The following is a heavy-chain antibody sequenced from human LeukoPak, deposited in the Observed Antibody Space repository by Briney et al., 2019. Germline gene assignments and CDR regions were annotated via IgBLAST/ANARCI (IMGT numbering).Heavy chain of an antibody. CDR1: GGSISSSNW. Sequence: SETLSLTCAVSGGSISSSNWWSWVRQPPGKGLEWIGEIYHSGSTNYNPSLKSRVTMAIDTSKNQFSLELTFVSAADTAVYYCARAQYASGSFFDYWGQGTLATVSS. CDR3: ARAQYASGSFFDY. CDR2: IYHSGST. D-gene: IGHD3-10*01. V-gene: IGHV4-4*02. J-gene: IGHJ4*02.